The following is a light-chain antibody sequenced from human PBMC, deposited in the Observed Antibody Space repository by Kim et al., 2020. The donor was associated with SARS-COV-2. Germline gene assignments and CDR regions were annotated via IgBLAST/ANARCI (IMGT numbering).Light chain of an antibody. Sequence: EIVMTQSPATLSVSPGERANLSSRASQSVSSNLAWYQQKPGQAPRLLIYGASTRATGIPARFSGSGSGTEFTLTISSLQSEDFAVYYCEQYNNWPLTFGGGTKVDIK. J-gene: IGKJ4*01. V-gene: IGKV3-15*01. CDR2: GAS. CDR3: EQYNNWPLT. CDR1: QSVSSN.